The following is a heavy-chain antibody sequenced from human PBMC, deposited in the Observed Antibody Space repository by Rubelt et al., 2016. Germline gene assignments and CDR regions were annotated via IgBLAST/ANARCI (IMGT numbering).Heavy chain of an antibody. CDR3: TTYEH. CDR1: GITVSNNY. Sequence: EVQLVESVGGLIQPGGSLRLSCAASGITVSNNYMTWVRQAPGRGLEWVSVIYSGGSTHYADSVKCRFTISKENAKNTLYLQRNSLKTEDTAVDYCTTYEHWGQGTLVTVSS. V-gene: IGHV3-53*01. D-gene: IGHD1-14*01. J-gene: IGHJ4*02. CDR2: IYSGGST.